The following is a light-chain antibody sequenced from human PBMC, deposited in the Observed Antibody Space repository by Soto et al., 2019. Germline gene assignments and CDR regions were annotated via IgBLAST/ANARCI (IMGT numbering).Light chain of an antibody. J-gene: IGKJ1*01. V-gene: IGKV3-20*01. Sequence: EMVLTQSPGTLSLSPGERATLSCRASQSVSSGYLAWYQHKPGQAPRLLIFGASIRSAGIPDRFTGSGSGADFTLTIIRLEPEDFAVYYCQQYGSSPRTFDQGTKVEIK. CDR2: GAS. CDR3: QQYGSSPRT. CDR1: QSVSSGY.